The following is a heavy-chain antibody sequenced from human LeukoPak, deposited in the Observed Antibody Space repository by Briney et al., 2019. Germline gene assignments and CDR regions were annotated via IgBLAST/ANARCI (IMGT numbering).Heavy chain of an antibody. V-gene: IGHV3-23*01. J-gene: IGHJ4*02. D-gene: IGHD6-19*01. CDR1: GFTFSSYA. Sequence: GGSLRLSCAASGFTFSSYAMSWVRQAPGKGLEWVSAISGSGGSTYYADSVKGRFTISRDNSKNTLYLQMNGLRAEDTAVYYCAKDRGIAVAGLFDYWGQGTLVTVSS. CDR3: AKDRGIAVAGLFDY. CDR2: ISGSGGST.